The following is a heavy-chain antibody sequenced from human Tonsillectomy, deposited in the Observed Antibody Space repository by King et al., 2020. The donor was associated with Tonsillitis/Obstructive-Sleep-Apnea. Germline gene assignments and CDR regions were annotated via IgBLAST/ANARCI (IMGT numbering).Heavy chain of an antibody. Sequence: VQLVESGGGLVQPGRSLRLSCAASGFTFDEFPMYWVRQAPGKGLEWVSGISWNSGTINYADSVKGRFTISRDNAKNSLYLQMNSLRAEDTAFYYCAKDLIKATSGTPGDAFDIWGQGTMVTVSS. CDR3: AKDLIKATSGTPGDAFDI. D-gene: IGHD2-2*01. V-gene: IGHV3-9*01. CDR1: GFTFDEFP. J-gene: IGHJ3*02. CDR2: ISWNSGTI.